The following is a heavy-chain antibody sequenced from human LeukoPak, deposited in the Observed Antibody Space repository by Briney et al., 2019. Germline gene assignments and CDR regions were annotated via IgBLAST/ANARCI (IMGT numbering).Heavy chain of an antibody. CDR1: GFTFSSYN. D-gene: IGHD3-22*01. Sequence: GGSLRLSCVVSGFTFSSYNMNWVRQAPGKGQEWVSYIRSSSSTIYYADSVKGRFTISRDNAKNSLYLQMNSLRDEDTAVYYCARTGSTGYYPHYFDYWGQGTLVTVSS. CDR2: IRSSSSTI. V-gene: IGHV3-48*02. J-gene: IGHJ4*02. CDR3: ARTGSTGYYPHYFDY.